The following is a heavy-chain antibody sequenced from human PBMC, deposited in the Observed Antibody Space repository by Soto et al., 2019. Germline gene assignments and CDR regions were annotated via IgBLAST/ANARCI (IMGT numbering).Heavy chain of an antibody. CDR1: GFTFSTYA. D-gene: IGHD4-17*01. Sequence: PGGSLRLSCAASGFTFSTYAMHWVRQAPGKGLEWVAVISYDVDNKYYGDSVKGRFTISRDNSKNTLYLQMNSLRPEDTAVYHCAMCWEFGDNMDVWGQGTTVTVSS. V-gene: IGHV3-30-3*01. CDR3: AMCWEFGDNMDV. CDR2: ISYDVDNK. J-gene: IGHJ6*02.